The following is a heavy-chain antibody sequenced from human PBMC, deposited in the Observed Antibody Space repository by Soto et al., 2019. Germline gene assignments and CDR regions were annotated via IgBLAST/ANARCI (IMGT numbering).Heavy chain of an antibody. CDR3: ARDFGDYDILTGYYSRDY. D-gene: IGHD3-9*01. V-gene: IGHV1-18*01. J-gene: IGHJ4*02. CDR1: GYTFTSYG. CDR2: ISAYNGNT. Sequence: ASVKVSCKASGYTFTSYGISWVRQAPGQGLEWMGWISAYNGNTNYAQKLQGRVTMTTDTSTSTAYMELRSLRSDDTAVYYCARDFGDYDILTGYYSRDYWGQGTLVTVAS.